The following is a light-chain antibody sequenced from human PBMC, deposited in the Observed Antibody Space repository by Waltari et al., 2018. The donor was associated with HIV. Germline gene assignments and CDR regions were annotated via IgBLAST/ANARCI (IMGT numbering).Light chain of an antibody. J-gene: IGLJ3*02. CDR2: GNS. V-gene: IGLV1-40*01. CDR1: SSNIGAGYD. CDR3: QSYDSSLSNWV. Sequence: QSVLTQPPSVSGAPGQRVTISCTGSSSNIGAGYDVHWYQQLPGTAPKLLIYGNSNGPSGVPDRFSGSKSGTSASLAITGLQPDDETDYYCQSYDSSLSNWVFGGGTKLTVL.